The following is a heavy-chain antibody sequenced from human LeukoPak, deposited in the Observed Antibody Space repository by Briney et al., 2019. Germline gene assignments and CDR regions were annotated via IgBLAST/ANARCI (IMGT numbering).Heavy chain of an antibody. CDR2: IYYSGST. CDR3: ASPIGGTSWYYFDY. CDR1: GGSISSSSYY. J-gene: IGHJ4*02. Sequence: PSETLSLTCTVSGGSISSSSYYCGWIRQPPGKGLEWIGSIYYSGSTYYNPSLKSRVTISVDTSKNQFSLKLSSVTAADTAVYYCASPIGGTSWYYFDYWGQGTLVTVSS. V-gene: IGHV4-39*01. D-gene: IGHD2-2*01.